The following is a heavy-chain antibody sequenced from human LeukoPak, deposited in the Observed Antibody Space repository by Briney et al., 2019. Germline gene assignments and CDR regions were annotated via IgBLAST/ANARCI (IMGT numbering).Heavy chain of an antibody. V-gene: IGHV4-39*01. CDR1: GGSISSSSYY. J-gene: IGHJ5*01. Sequence: PSETLSLTCTVSGGSISSSSYYWDWIRQPPGKGLEWIGSIYYGGSTYYNPSLKSRVTISVDTSKNQFSLKLSSVTAADTAVYYCAREDSWGQGTLVTVSS. CDR2: IYYGGST. CDR3: AREDS.